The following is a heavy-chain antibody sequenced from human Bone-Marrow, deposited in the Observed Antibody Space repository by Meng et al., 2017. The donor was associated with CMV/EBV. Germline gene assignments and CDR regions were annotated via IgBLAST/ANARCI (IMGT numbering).Heavy chain of an antibody. Sequence: GECLKISCAASGFTFSSYAMSWVRQAPGKGLEWVSAISGSGGSTYYADSVKGRFTISRDNSKNTLYLQMNSLRAEDTAVYYCAKEQGPYYDFWSGYYTTNLGYNWFDPWGQGTLVTVSS. V-gene: IGHV3-23*01. CDR1: GFTFSSYA. CDR2: ISGSGGST. CDR3: AKEQGPYYDFWSGYYTTNLGYNWFDP. J-gene: IGHJ5*02. D-gene: IGHD3-3*01.